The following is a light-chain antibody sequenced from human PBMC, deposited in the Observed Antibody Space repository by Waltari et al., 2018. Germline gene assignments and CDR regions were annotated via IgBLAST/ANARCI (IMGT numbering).Light chain of an antibody. J-gene: IGLJ3*02. Sequence: SVLTQPPSVSVAPGKTARITCGGDNIANKGVNWYQQKPGQAPMLVIYDDSDRPAGIPERFSGCNSGNTATLTINRVEAGDEADFYCQMWDASTDHWVFGGGTKLTVL. CDR2: DDS. CDR1: NIANKG. V-gene: IGLV3-21*04. CDR3: QMWDASTDHWV.